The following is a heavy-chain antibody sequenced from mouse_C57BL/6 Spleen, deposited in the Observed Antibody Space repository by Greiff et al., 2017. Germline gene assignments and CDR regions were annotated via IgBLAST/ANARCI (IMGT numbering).Heavy chain of an antibody. CDR3: ARGGDYGLDYYAMDY. V-gene: IGHV1-80*01. Sequence: QVQLQQSGAELVKPGASVKISCKASGYAFSSYWMNWVKQRPGQGLEWIGQIYPGDGDTNYNGKFKGKATLTADKSSSTAYMQLSSLTSEDSAVYFGARGGDYGLDYYAMDYWGQGTSVTVSS. J-gene: IGHJ4*01. CDR2: IYPGDGDT. CDR1: GYAFSSYW. D-gene: IGHD2-4*01.